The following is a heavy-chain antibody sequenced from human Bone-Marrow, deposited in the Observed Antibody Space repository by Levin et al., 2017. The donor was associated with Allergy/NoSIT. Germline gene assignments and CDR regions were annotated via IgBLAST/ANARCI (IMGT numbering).Heavy chain of an antibody. J-gene: IGHJ3*02. CDR1: GGSVSGYF. D-gene: IGHD6-19*01. CDR3: ARFVASRWSGGFDI. V-gene: IGHV4-59*02. Sequence: SETLSLTCTVSGGSVSGYFWTWIRQPPGKGLESIGYIHYNGVTHYNPSLESRVTISTDTANNQFSLKLTSVSAADTAVYYCARFVASRWSGGFDIWGRGTMVTVSS. CDR2: IHYNGVT.